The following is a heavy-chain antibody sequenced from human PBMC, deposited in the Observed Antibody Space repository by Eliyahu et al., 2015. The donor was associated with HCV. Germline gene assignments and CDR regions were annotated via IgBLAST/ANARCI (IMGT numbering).Heavy chain of an antibody. Sequence: QVQLVESGGGVVQPGRSLRLSCAAXGFTFASYGLXXVRQAPGKGLEWVAVIWYDGSNIYYADSLKGRFTISRDNSKNTLYLQMNSLRGEDTAVYYCARGPQKYSSGWYGDYWGQGTLVTVSS. CDR3: ARGPQKYSSGWYGDY. V-gene: IGHV3-33*08. CDR2: IWYDGSNI. CDR1: GFTFASYG. J-gene: IGHJ4*02. D-gene: IGHD6-19*01.